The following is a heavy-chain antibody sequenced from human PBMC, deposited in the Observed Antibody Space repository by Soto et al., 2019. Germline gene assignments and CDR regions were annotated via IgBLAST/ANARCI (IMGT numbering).Heavy chain of an antibody. CDR2: LHSGGDT. V-gene: IGHV3-53*04. CDR1: GIPVSSNY. Sequence: GGSLRLSCVASGIPVSSNYMTWVRQAPGKGLEWVSVLHSGGDTYYANSVKGRFTISRHDSTNTVFLQMNSLTAEDTAVYYCARDGPYYYASRMDGWGQGTTVTVSS. D-gene: IGHD3-10*01. J-gene: IGHJ6*02. CDR3: ARDGPYYYASRMDG.